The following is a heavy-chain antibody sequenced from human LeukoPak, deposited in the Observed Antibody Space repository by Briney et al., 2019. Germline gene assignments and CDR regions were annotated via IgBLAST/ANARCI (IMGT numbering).Heavy chain of an antibody. CDR3: ARDLATVTFDY. Sequence: GGSLRLSCAASGFTFSSYSMNWVRQAPGKGLEWVSYISSSSSTIYYADSVKGRFTIFRDNAKNSLYLQMNSLRSEDTAVYYCARDLATVTFDYWGQGTLVTVSS. CDR2: ISSSSSTI. D-gene: IGHD4-17*01. J-gene: IGHJ4*02. V-gene: IGHV3-48*04. CDR1: GFTFSSYS.